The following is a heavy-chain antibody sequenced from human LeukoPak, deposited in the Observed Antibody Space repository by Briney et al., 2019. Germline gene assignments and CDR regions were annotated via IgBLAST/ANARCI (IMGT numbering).Heavy chain of an antibody. D-gene: IGHD3-22*01. V-gene: IGHV1-58*02. CDR2: IVVGSGNT. CDR3: AAVYDDSSGYPVDY. J-gene: IGHJ4*02. CDR1: GFTFTSSA. Sequence: ASVKVSCKASGFTFTSSAMQWVRQARGQRLEWIGWIVVGSGNTNYAQKFQERVTITRDMSISTAYMELSSLRSEDTAVYYCAAVYDDSSGYPVDYWGQGTLVTVSS.